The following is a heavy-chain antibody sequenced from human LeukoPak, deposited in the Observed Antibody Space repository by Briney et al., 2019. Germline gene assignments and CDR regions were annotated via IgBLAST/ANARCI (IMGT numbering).Heavy chain of an antibody. CDR2: IYYSGST. J-gene: IGHJ3*02. CDR3: ARSCSSTSCYGAFDI. CDR1: GASINNGDYY. V-gene: IGHV4-30-4*01. Sequence: SETLSLTCTVSGASINNGDYYWSWIRQPPGKGLEWIGYIYYSGSTNYNPSLKSRVTISVDTSKNQFSLKLSSVTAADTAVYYCARSCSSTSCYGAFDIWGQGTMVTVSS. D-gene: IGHD2-2*01.